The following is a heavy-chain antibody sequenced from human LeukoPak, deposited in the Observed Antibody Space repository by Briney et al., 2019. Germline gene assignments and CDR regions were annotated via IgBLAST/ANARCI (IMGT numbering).Heavy chain of an antibody. CDR1: GGSFSGYY. CDR2: INHSGST. Sequence: PSETLSLTCAVYGGSFSGYYWGWIRQPPGKGLEWIGEINHSGSTNYNPSLKSRVTTSVDTSKNQFSLKLSSVTAADTAVYYCARGGERGYCSSTSCRNWYNYWGQGTLVTVSS. CDR3: ARGGERGYCSSTSCRNWYNY. J-gene: IGHJ4*02. V-gene: IGHV4-34*01. D-gene: IGHD2-2*01.